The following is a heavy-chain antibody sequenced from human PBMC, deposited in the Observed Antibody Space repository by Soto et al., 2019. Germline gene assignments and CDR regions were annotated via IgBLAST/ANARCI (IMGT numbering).Heavy chain of an antibody. CDR3: ARPSYGSPYYYGMDV. CDR2: IWYDGSNK. CDR1: GFTFSNYG. Sequence: QVQLVESGGGVVQPGGSLRLSCAASGFTFSNYGMYWVRQAPGKGLEWVAVIWYDGSNKYYGDSVKGRFTISRDNSKNTLYLQMNSVRAEDTAVYYCARPSYGSPYYYGMDVWGQGTTVTVSS. V-gene: IGHV3-33*01. D-gene: IGHD3-10*01. J-gene: IGHJ6*02.